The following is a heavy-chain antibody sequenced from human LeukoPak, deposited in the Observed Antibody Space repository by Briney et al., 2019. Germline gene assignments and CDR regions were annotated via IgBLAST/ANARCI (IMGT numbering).Heavy chain of an antibody. CDR3: ASFYGSGSLIGYYYYAMDV. CDR1: GGTFSSYA. CDR2: IIPIFGTA. J-gene: IGHJ6*02. V-gene: IGHV1-69*13. D-gene: IGHD3-10*01. Sequence: TSVKVSCKASGGTFSSYAISWVRQAPGQGLEWMGGIIPIFGTANYPQKFQGRVTITADESTNTAYMDLSSLRSEDTAVYYCASFYGSGSLIGYYYYAMDVWGQGTTVTVSS.